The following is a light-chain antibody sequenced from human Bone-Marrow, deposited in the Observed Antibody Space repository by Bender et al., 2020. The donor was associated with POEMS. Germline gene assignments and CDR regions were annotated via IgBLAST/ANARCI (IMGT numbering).Light chain of an antibody. J-gene: IGLJ2*01. CDR3: SSYTGSNNHVV. Sequence: QSALTQPASVSGSPGQSITISCTGTSSDVGNYNLVSWYQQHSDKAPELIIYDVGKRPSGISNRFSGSKSGKTASLTISGLQTEDEADYYCSSYTGSNNHVVFGGGTKLTVL. CDR1: SSDVGNYNL. V-gene: IGLV2-14*02. CDR2: DVG.